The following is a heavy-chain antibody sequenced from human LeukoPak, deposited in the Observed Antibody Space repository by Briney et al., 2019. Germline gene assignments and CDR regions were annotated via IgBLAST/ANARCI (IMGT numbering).Heavy chain of an antibody. CDR3: ARGSGSFGTWGFDY. V-gene: IGHV3-64*01. D-gene: IGHD1-26*01. J-gene: IGHJ4*02. Sequence: GGSLRLSCAASGFTFSSYAMHWVRQAPGKGLEYVSAISSNGGSTYYANSVKGRLTISRDNSKNTLYLQMGSLRAEDMAVYYCARGSGSFGTWGFDYWGQGTLVTVSS. CDR2: ISSNGGST. CDR1: GFTFSSYA.